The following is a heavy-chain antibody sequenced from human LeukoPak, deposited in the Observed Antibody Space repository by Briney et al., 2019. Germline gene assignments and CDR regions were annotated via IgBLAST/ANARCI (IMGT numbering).Heavy chain of an antibody. CDR3: AKDRLPGYCSSTSCYPPYNWFDP. CDR2: ISGSGGST. V-gene: IGHV3-23*01. D-gene: IGHD2-2*01. J-gene: IGHJ5*02. Sequence: PGGSLRLSCAASGFTFSSYAMSWVRQAPGKGLERVSAISGSGGSTYYADSVKGRFTISRDNSKNTLYLQMNSLRAEDTAVYYCAKDRLPGYCSSTSCYPPYNWFDPWGQGTLVTVSS. CDR1: GFTFSSYA.